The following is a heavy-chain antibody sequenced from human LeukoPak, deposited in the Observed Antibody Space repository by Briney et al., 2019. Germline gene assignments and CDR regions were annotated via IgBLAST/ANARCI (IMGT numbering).Heavy chain of an antibody. Sequence: TSETLSLTCTVSGGSISSYYWSWIRQPPGKGLEWIGYIYYSGSTNYNPSLKSRVTISVDTSKNQFSLKPSSVTAADTAVYYCARTSGWYSNAFDIWGQGTMVTVSS. CDR1: GGSISSYY. D-gene: IGHD6-19*01. J-gene: IGHJ3*02. CDR2: IYYSGST. CDR3: ARTSGWYSNAFDI. V-gene: IGHV4-59*01.